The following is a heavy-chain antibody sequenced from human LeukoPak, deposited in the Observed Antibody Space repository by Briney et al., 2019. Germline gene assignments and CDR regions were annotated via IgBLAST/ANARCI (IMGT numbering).Heavy chain of an antibody. Sequence: PGGSLRLSCAASGFTFSSYAMHWVRQAPGKGLEWVAVISYDGSNKYYADSVKGRFTISRDNAKNSLYLQMNSLRAEDTAVYYCASAMIAFLDAFDIWGQGTMVTVSS. V-gene: IGHV3-30*04. CDR1: GFTFSSYA. D-gene: IGHD3-22*01. CDR3: ASAMIAFLDAFDI. J-gene: IGHJ3*02. CDR2: ISYDGSNK.